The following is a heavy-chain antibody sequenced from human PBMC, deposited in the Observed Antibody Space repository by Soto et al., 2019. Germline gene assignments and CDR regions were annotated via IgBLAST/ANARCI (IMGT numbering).Heavy chain of an antibody. V-gene: IGHV3-30*18. CDR2: ISYDGSDK. CDR3: SKDLYGLQGLVDSSCCFDY. D-gene: IGHD3-16*02. CDR1: GFTFNSYG. Sequence: QVQLVESGGGVVQPGRSLRLSCAASGFTFNSYGMHWVRQAPGKGLEWVAVISYDGSDKYYADSVKGRFTISRDNSNNTLYRQMDSLRAEDTAVYYCSKDLYGLQGLVDSSCCFDYWGQGTLVTVSS. J-gene: IGHJ4*02.